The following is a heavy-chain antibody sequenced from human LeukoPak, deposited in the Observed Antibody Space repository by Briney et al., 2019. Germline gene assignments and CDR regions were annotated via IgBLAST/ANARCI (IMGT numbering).Heavy chain of an antibody. Sequence: ASVKVSCKASGYTFTGYYMHWVRQAPGQGLEWMGWINPNSGGTNYAQKFQGRVTMTWDTSISTAYMELRSLRSDDTAVYYCARDLRRAGGDYWGQGTLVTVSS. CDR3: ARDLRRAGGDY. V-gene: IGHV1-2*02. J-gene: IGHJ4*02. D-gene: IGHD3-16*01. CDR2: INPNSGGT. CDR1: GYTFTGYY.